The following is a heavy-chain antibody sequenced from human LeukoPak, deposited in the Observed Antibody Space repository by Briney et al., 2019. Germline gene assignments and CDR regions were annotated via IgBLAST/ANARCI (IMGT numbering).Heavy chain of an antibody. D-gene: IGHD2-15*01. CDR1: GYTFTSYD. Sequence: ASVKVSCKASGYTFTSYDINWVRQATGQGLEWMGWMNPNSGNTGYAQKFQGRVTMTRNTSISTAYMELSSLRSEDTAVYYRASTYCSGGSCYGYFDYWGQGTLVTVSS. CDR2: MNPNSGNT. CDR3: ASTYCSGGSCYGYFDY. V-gene: IGHV1-8*01. J-gene: IGHJ4*02.